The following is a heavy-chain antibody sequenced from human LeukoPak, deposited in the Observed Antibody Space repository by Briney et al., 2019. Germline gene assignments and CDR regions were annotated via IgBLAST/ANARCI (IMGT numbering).Heavy chain of an antibody. CDR1: GYSISSAYY. CDR2: IYFSGST. V-gene: IGHV4-61*01. CDR3: ARGYTSGWSPALDI. Sequence: SETLSLTCTVSGYSISSAYYWTWIRQPPGKGLEWIGYIYFSGSTNYNPSPKNRVTFSVDTSKNQFSLNLSSVTAADTAVYYCARGYTSGWSPALDIWGQGTMVTVSS. J-gene: IGHJ3*02. D-gene: IGHD6-19*01.